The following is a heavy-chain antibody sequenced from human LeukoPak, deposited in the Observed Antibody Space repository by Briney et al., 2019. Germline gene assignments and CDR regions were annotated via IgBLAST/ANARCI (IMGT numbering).Heavy chain of an antibody. V-gene: IGHV3-48*03. D-gene: IGHD1-1*01. J-gene: IGHJ3*02. CDR1: GFTFSSYE. CDR3: ARENPRPYRAFDI. Sequence: GGSLRLSCAASGFTFSSYEMNWVRQAPGKGLEWVSYISSSGSTIYYADSVKGRFTISRGNAKNSLYLQMNSLRAEDTAVYYCARENPRPYRAFDIWGQGTMVTVSS. CDR2: ISSSGSTI.